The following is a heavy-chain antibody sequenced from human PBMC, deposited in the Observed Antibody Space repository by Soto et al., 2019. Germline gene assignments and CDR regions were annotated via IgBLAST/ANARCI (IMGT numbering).Heavy chain of an antibody. J-gene: IGHJ6*02. V-gene: IGHV3-66*01. Sequence: EVQLVESGGGLVQPGGSLRLSCAASGFTVSSNYMSWVRQARGKRLEWVSVIYSGGSTYYADSVKGRFTISRHNSKNTLYLQMNSLRTEDTAVYYCAREYSSGLYGMDVWGQGTTVTVSS. CDR3: AREYSSGLYGMDV. CDR2: IYSGGST. D-gene: IGHD6-19*01. CDR1: GFTVSSNY.